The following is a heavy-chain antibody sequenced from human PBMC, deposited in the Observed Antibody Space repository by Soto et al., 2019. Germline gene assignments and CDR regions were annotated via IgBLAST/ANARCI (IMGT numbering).Heavy chain of an antibody. Sequence: DVQLVESGGGLVQPGESLRLSCAGSGFTLSSHWMTWVRQAPEKGLEWVANINQDGSARHYVDSVKGRFTISRDNAKNSLYLELNSLRPDDTAVYYCARGHFGMDVWGQGTTVTVSS. CDR3: ARGHFGMDV. CDR2: INQDGSAR. V-gene: IGHV3-7*01. CDR1: GFTLSSHW. J-gene: IGHJ6*02.